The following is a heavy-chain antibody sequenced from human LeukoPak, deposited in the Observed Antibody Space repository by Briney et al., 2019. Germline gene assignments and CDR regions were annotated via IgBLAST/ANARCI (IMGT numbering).Heavy chain of an antibody. D-gene: IGHD6-13*01. J-gene: IGHJ5*02. CDR2: IYHSGST. CDR3: ASKYSSSWYGWFDP. Sequence: SQTLSLTCAVSGGSISSGGYSWSWIRQPPGKGLEWIGYIYHSGSTYYNPSLKSRVTISVDRSKNQFSLKLSSVTAADTAVYYCASKYSSSWYGWFDPWGQGTLVTVSS. V-gene: IGHV4-30-2*01. CDR1: GGSISSGGYS.